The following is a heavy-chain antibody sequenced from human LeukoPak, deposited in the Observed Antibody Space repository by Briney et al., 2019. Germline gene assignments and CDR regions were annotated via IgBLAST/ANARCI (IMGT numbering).Heavy chain of an antibody. J-gene: IGHJ4*02. CDR3: ARDSGSGNNDY. D-gene: IGHD1-26*01. Sequence: SVKVSCKASGGTFSSYAISWVRQAPGQGLEWMGGIIPIFGTANYAQKFQGRVTFISNTSATTAFMELSSLRSEDAAVYYCARDSGSGNNDYWGQGTLVTVSS. CDR2: IIPIFGTA. V-gene: IGHV1-69*05. CDR1: GGTFSSYA.